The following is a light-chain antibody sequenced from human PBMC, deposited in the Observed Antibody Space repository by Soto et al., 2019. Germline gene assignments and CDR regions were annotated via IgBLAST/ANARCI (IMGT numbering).Light chain of an antibody. Sequence: EIVLTPSPATLSLSPGERATLSCRASQSVSNNYLAWYQQKPGQAHRLLIYDASTRATGIPARFSGSGSGTEFTLIISSLQYEDSAVYYCQQYNSWLWTVGQGTKVDIK. CDR1: QSVSNN. J-gene: IGKJ1*01. V-gene: IGKV3-15*01. CDR3: QQYNSWLWT. CDR2: DAS.